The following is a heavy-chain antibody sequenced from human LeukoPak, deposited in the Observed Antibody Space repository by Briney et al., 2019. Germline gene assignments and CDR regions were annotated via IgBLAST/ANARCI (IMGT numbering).Heavy chain of an antibody. Sequence: SQTLSLTCAISWDSVSRHDLTWDWVRQSPSRGLEWLGRTFYRSKWYNDYAVSVKSRITVSPDTSKNQFSLHLNSVTPEDTAVYYCVRSYDWVFDYWGQGTRVTVSS. D-gene: IGHD1-1*01. CDR1: WDSVSRHDLT. CDR2: TFYRSKWYN. CDR3: VRSYDWVFDY. V-gene: IGHV6-1*01. J-gene: IGHJ4*02.